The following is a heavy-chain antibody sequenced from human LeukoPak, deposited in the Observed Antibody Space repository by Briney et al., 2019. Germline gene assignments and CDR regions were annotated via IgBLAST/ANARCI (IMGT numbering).Heavy chain of an antibody. Sequence: PSETLSLTCTVSGGSISSYYWSWIRQPPGKGLEWIGYIYYSGSTNYNPSLKSRVTISVDTSKNQFSLKLSSVTAADTAVYYCASSWSVLQDALDIWGQGTMVTVSS. D-gene: IGHD3-3*01. V-gene: IGHV4-59*08. J-gene: IGHJ3*02. CDR3: ASSWSVLQDALDI. CDR1: GGSISSYY. CDR2: IYYSGST.